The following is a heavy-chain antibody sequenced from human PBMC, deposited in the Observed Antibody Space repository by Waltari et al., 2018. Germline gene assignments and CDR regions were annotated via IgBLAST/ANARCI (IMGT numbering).Heavy chain of an antibody. CDR3: ARVYSSSWYSSFDP. Sequence: QVQLQESGPGLVKPSQTLSLTCTVSGGSISSGGYYWSWIRQHPGKGLEWLGYIYYSGSTYYNPSLKSRVTISVDTSKNQFSLKLSSVTAADTAVYYCARVYSSSWYSSFDPWGQGTLVTVSS. V-gene: IGHV4-31*03. D-gene: IGHD6-13*01. CDR2: IYYSGST. J-gene: IGHJ5*02. CDR1: GGSISSGGYY.